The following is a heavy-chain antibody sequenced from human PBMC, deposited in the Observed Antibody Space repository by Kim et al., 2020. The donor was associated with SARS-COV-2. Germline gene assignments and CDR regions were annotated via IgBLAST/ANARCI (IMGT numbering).Heavy chain of an antibody. Sequence: SETLSLTCAVYGGSFSGYYWSWIRQPPGKGLEWIGEINHSGSTNYNPSLKSRVTISVDTSKNQFSLKLSSVTAADTAVYYCARAEGLRYDFWSGYQYLPYYYMDVWGKGTTVTVSS. D-gene: IGHD3-3*01. V-gene: IGHV4-34*01. J-gene: IGHJ6*03. CDR1: GGSFSGYY. CDR3: ARAEGLRYDFWSGYQYLPYYYMDV. CDR2: INHSGST.